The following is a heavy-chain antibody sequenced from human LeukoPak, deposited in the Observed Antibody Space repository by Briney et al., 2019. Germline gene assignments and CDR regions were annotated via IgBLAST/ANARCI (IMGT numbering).Heavy chain of an antibody. Sequence: SETLSLTCTVSGGSISNYYWYWIRQPPGKGLEWIGSIYYSGSTNYSPSLKSRATISVDTSKNQFSLKLSSVTAADTAVYYCARRRGDYGSGELNIWGQGTMVTVSS. CDR2: IYYSGST. CDR1: GGSISNYY. D-gene: IGHD3-10*01. J-gene: IGHJ3*02. CDR3: ARRRGDYGSGELNI. V-gene: IGHV4-59*08.